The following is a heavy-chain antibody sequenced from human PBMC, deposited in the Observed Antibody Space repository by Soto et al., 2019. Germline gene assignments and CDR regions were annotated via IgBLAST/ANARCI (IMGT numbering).Heavy chain of an antibody. J-gene: IGHJ3*01. CDR2: ISWEDGQ. Sequence: QITLKESGPPLVKPTQTLTLTCTFSGFSLSAAGVGVRWIRQPPGEALEWLALISWEDGQRYRPSLKTRLTITKDTSKHQVVLTMTTMDPVDTATYYCAHAYGGTSWPNDAFDVWGQGTVVTVSS. CDR3: AHAYGGTSWPNDAFDV. V-gene: IGHV2-5*02. CDR1: GFSLSAAGVG. D-gene: IGHD2-2*01.